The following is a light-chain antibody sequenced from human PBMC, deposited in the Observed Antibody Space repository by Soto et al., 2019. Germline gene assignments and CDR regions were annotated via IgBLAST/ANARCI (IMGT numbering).Light chain of an antibody. CDR1: QDISNY. V-gene: IGKV1-5*01. CDR2: HAS. J-gene: IGKJ1*01. CDR3: QQYNSYS. Sequence: IQMTQSPSSLSASLGGSVTIPCQASQDISNYFPWYQQKPGTAPKVLIYHASNLQSGVPARFSGSGSGTECTLTISSMQPEDLATDYCQQYNSYSFGQGTKVDIK.